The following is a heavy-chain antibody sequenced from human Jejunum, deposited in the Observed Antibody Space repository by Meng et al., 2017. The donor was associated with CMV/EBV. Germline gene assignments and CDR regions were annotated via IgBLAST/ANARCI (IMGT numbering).Heavy chain of an antibody. CDR3: AREQGFTYGAYFDC. CDR1: GFTFSSYW. D-gene: IGHD5-18*01. CDR2: IKRNGSEK. J-gene: IGHJ4*02. V-gene: IGHV3-7*01. Sequence: SGFTFSSYWMHWVRQAPGKGLEWVANIKRNGSEKSYVDSVKGRFTISRDNAENLLYLQLNSLRDDDTAVYFCAREQGFTYGAYFDCWGPGTLVTVSS.